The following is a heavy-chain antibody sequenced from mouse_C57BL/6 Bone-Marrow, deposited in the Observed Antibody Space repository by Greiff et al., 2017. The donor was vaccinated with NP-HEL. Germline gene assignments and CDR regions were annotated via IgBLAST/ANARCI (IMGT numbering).Heavy chain of an antibody. J-gene: IGHJ1*03. CDR2: INPSSGYT. Sequence: VQLQQSGAELARPGASVKMSCKASGYTFTSYTMHWVKQRPGQGLEWIGDINPSSGYTKYNQKFKDKATLTADKSSSTAYMQLSSLTSEDSAVYYCARRNSNYRYFDVWGTGTTVTVSS. D-gene: IGHD2-5*01. CDR3: ARRNSNYRYFDV. CDR1: GYTFTSYT. V-gene: IGHV1-4*01.